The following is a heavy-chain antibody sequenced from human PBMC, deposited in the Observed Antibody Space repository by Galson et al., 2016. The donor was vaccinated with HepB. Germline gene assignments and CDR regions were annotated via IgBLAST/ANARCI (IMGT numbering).Heavy chain of an antibody. J-gene: IGHJ4*02. CDR3: ARSVSKWLLDS. CDR1: GYKFINHG. Sequence: SVKVSCKASGYKFINHGISWVRQAPGQGLEWMGWISGYNGDNGNTNYAQKFQGRVTMTTDTSTNTAYMDLRGLTSDDTAVYYCARSVSKWLLDSWGQGTPVTVSS. V-gene: IGHV1-18*01. CDR2: ISGYNGDNGNT. D-gene: IGHD5-12*01.